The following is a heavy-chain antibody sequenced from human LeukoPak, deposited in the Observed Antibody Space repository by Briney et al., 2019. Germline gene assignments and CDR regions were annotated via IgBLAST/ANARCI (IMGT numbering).Heavy chain of an antibody. Sequence: PRGSLRLSCAASGFTFSSYAMSWVRQAPGKGLEWVSAISSSGGSTYHADSVKGRFTISRDNSKDTLYLQMNSLRADDTAVYYCAYGSRNNWFDPWGQGTLVTVSS. J-gene: IGHJ5*02. CDR3: AYGSRNNWFDP. D-gene: IGHD3-10*01. CDR2: ISSSGGST. V-gene: IGHV3-23*01. CDR1: GFTFSSYA.